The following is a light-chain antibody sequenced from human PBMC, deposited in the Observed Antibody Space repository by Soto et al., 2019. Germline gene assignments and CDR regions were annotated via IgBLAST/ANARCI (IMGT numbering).Light chain of an antibody. CDR1: SSNIGSYT. Sequence: QSVLTQPPSASGTPGQRVTISCSGSSSNIGSYTVNWYQQLPGTAPKLLIYSNNQRPSGLPDRFSGSKSGTSVSLAISGLQSEDEADYYCAAWDDSLNGVVFGGGTKVTVL. J-gene: IGLJ2*01. V-gene: IGLV1-44*01. CDR2: SNN. CDR3: AAWDDSLNGVV.